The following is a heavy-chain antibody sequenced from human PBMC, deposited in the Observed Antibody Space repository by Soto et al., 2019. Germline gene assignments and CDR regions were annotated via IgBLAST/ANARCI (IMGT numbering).Heavy chain of an antibody. J-gene: IGHJ4*02. CDR2: ISGSGGST. Sequence: GGSLRLSCAASGFTFSSYAMSWVRQAPGKGLEWVSAISGSGGSTYYADSVKGRFTISRDNSKNTLYLQMNSLRAEDTAVYYCAKAQLWFGELLAQTIFDYWGQGTLVTVSS. D-gene: IGHD3-10*01. V-gene: IGHV3-23*01. CDR3: AKAQLWFGELLAQTIFDY. CDR1: GFTFSSYA.